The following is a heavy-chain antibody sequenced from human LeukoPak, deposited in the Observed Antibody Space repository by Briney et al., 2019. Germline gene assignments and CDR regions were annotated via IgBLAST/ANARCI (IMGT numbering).Heavy chain of an antibody. CDR1: GGTFSSYA. D-gene: IGHD6-19*01. V-gene: IGHV1-69*01. CDR3: ARGAGTYYYYYYMDV. J-gene: IGHJ6*03. Sequence: ASVKVSCKASGGTFSSYAISWVRQAPGQGLERMGGIIPIFGTANYAQKFQGRVTITADESTSTAYMELSSLRSEDTAVYYCARGAGTYYYYYYMDVWGKGTTVTISS. CDR2: IIPIFGTA.